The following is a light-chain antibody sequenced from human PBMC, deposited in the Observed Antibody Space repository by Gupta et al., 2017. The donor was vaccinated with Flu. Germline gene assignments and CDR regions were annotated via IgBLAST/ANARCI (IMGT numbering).Light chain of an antibody. V-gene: IGLV3-19*01. Sequence: SSELTQDPAVSVALGQTVRITCQGDSLRRYYASWYQQKPGQAPKVVMYGKNNRPSGIPDRFYGSSSGNTASLTITGTQAEDEAAHYCNSRDSGGYHLVFGGGTRLTVL. CDR2: GKN. CDR3: NSRDSGGYHLV. J-gene: IGLJ3*02. CDR1: SLRRYY.